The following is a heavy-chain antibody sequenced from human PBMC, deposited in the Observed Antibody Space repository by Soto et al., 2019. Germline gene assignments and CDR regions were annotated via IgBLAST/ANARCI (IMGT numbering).Heavy chain of an antibody. V-gene: IGHV3-21*04. CDR3: AKEVEYSSWENWFDP. CDR2: ISSSSSYI. D-gene: IGHD6-6*01. Sequence: GGSLRLSCAASGFTFSSYSMNWVRQAPGKGLEWVSSISSSSSYIYYADSVKGRFTISRDNSKNTLYLQMNSLRAEDTAVYYCAKEVEYSSWENWFDPWGQGTLVTVSS. J-gene: IGHJ5*02. CDR1: GFTFSSYS.